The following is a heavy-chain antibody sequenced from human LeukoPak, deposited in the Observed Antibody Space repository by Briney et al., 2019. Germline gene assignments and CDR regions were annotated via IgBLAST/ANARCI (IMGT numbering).Heavy chain of an antibody. CDR3: ATDLGAAAAGPIDY. J-gene: IGHJ4*02. V-gene: IGHV1-24*01. CDR2: FDPEDGET. D-gene: IGHD6-13*01. Sequence: GASVNVSCKVSGYTLTELSMHWVRQAPGKGLEWMGGFDPEDGETIYAQKFQGRVTMTEDTSTDTAYMELSSLRSEDTAVYYCATDLGAAAAGPIDYWGQGTLVTVSS. CDR1: GYTLTELS.